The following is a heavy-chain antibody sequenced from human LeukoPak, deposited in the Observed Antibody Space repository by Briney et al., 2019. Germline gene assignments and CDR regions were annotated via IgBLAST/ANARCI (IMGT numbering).Heavy chain of an antibody. V-gene: IGHV4-39*07. J-gene: IGHJ4*02. CDR3: ARTEMATRLFDY. Sequence: SETLSLTCTVSGGSISSSSYYWGWIRQPPGKGLEWIGSIYYSGSTYYNPSLKSRVTISVDTSKNQFSLKLSSVTAADTAVYYCARTEMATRLFDYWGQGTLVTVSS. D-gene: IGHD5-24*01. CDR1: GGSISSSSYY. CDR2: IYYSGST.